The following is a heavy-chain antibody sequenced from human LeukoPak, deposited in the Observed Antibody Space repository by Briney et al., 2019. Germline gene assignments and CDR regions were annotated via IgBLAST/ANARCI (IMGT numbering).Heavy chain of an antibody. CDR2: IYYSGST. CDR3: ARHLVGHYDILTGYRPPSWFDP. J-gene: IGHJ5*02. Sequence: SETLSLTCTVSGGSISSSSYYWGWIRQPPGKGLEWIGSIYYSGSTYYNPSLKSRVTISVDTSKNQFSLKLSSVTAADTAVYYCARHLVGHYDILTGYRPPSWFDPWGQGTLVTASS. D-gene: IGHD3-9*01. V-gene: IGHV4-39*01. CDR1: GGSISSSSYY.